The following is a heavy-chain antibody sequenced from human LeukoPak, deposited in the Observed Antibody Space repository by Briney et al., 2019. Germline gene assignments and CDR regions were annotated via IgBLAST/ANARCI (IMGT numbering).Heavy chain of an antibody. J-gene: IGHJ6*03. CDR2: IYHSGST. CDR1: GYSICSGYY. Sequence: SETLSLTCTVSGYSICSGYYWGWIRQPPGKGLEWIGSIYHSGSTYYNPSLKSRVTISVDTSKNQFSLKLSSVTAADTAVYYCARETSQKGAHYMDVWGKGTTVTISS. CDR3: ARETSQKGAHYMDV. V-gene: IGHV4-38-2*02. D-gene: IGHD3-16*01.